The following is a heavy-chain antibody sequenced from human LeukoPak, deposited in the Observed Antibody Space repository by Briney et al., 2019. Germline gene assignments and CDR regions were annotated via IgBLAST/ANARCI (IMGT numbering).Heavy chain of an antibody. CDR3: AQTRITLLRLGAFDL. CDR2: ISGSGGST. J-gene: IGHJ3*01. D-gene: IGHD3-10*01. CDR1: GFTFSSYA. V-gene: IGHV3-23*01. Sequence: GGSLRLSCAASGFTFSSYAMSWVRQAPGKGLEWVSAISGSGGSTYYADSVKGRFTISRDNSKNTLYLQMNSLRAEDTAVYYCAQTRITLLRLGAFDLWGQGPMVPVSS.